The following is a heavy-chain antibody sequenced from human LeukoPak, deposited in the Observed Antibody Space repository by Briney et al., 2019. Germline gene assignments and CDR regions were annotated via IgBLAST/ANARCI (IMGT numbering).Heavy chain of an antibody. V-gene: IGHV1-2*02. CDR3: ARVKGITIFGVVISLQDFDY. CDR2: INPNSGGT. CDR1: GYTFTGYY. J-gene: IGHJ4*02. Sequence: ASVKVSCKASGYTFTGYYMHWVRQAPGQGLEWMGWINPNSGGTNYAQKFQGRVTMTRDTSISTAYMELSRLRSDDTAVYYCARVKGITIFGVVISLQDFDYWGQGTLVTVSS. D-gene: IGHD3-3*01.